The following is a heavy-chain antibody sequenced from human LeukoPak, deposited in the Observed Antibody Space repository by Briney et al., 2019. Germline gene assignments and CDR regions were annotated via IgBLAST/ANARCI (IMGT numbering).Heavy chain of an antibody. J-gene: IGHJ2*01. CDR3: ARIWPDL. CDR1: GGSFSGYF. Sequence: ASETLSLTCAVYGGSFSGYFWSWIRQPPGKGLEWIGEINHSGYTNYNPSLKSRVTISVDTSKKQFSLRLNSVTAADTAVYYCARIWPDLWGRGTLVTVSS. CDR2: INHSGYT. V-gene: IGHV4-34*01. D-gene: IGHD3-10*01.